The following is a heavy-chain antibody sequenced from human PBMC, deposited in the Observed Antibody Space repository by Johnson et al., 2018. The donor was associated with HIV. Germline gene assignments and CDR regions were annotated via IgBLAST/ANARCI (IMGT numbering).Heavy chain of an antibody. Sequence: MHLVESGGGVVRPGGSLRLSCAASGFTFDDYGMSWVRQAPGKGLEWVSGINWNGGSTGYADSVKGRCIISRDNANNSLYLQMNSLRAEDTALYYCARQHYYDSSGQGGGLDIWGQGTMVTVSS. CDR2: INWNGGST. V-gene: IGHV3-20*04. CDR1: GFTFDDYG. CDR3: ARQHYYDSSGQGGGLDI. J-gene: IGHJ3*02. D-gene: IGHD3-22*01.